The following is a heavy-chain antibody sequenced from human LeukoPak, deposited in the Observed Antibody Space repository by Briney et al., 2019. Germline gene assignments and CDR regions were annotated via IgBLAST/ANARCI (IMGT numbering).Heavy chain of an antibody. CDR1: GFTFSSYS. Sequence: GGSLRLSCAASGFTFSSYSMNWVRQAPGKGLEWVSSISSSSSYVYYADSVKGRFTISRDNAKNSLYLQMNSLRAEDTAVYYCARGSCSGGSCYLFDPWGQGTLVTVSS. J-gene: IGHJ5*02. D-gene: IGHD2-15*01. CDR2: ISSSSSYV. V-gene: IGHV3-21*01. CDR3: ARGSCSGGSCYLFDP.